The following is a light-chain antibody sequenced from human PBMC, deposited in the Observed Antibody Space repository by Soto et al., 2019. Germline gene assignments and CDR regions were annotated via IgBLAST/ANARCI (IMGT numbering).Light chain of an antibody. V-gene: IGKV3-20*01. CDR1: QSGSSSS. Sequence: EIVLTQSPGTLSLSPGERATLSCRASQSGSSSSLAWYQQKPGQAPRLLMYGASSRANGIPDRFSGSGSGTDFTLTISRLEPEDCAVYYCQQYGSSPQTFGQGTKVEIK. CDR2: GAS. J-gene: IGKJ1*01. CDR3: QQYGSSPQT.